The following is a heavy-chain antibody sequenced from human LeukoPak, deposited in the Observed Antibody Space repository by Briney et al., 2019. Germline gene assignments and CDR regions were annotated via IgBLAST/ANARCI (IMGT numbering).Heavy chain of an antibody. J-gene: IGHJ4*02. CDR1: GGSFSGYY. CDR3: ATEAVANPYFDY. CDR2: INHSGST. D-gene: IGHD6-19*01. V-gene: IGHV4-34*01. Sequence: SETLPLTCAVYGGSFSGYYWSWIRQPPGKGLEWIGEINHSGSTNYNPSLKSRVTISVDTSKNQFSLKLSSVTAADTAVYYCATEAVANPYFDYWGQGTLVTVSS.